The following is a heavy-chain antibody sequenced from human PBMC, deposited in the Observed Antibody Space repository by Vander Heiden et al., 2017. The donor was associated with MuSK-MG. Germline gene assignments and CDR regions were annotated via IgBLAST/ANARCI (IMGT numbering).Heavy chain of an antibody. CDR1: GFIFGNYV. CDR2: IRHEDDGGTP. Sequence: EVQLVESGGDLVQPGRSLRLSCRASGFIFGNYVMGWVRQAPGKGLEWVGFIRHEDDGGTPEYAASVRGRFSVSRDDSINTAYLLMNNLKTEDTGVYYCIRDNHYFDY. J-gene: IGHJ4*01. V-gene: IGHV3-49*04. CDR3: IRDNHYFDY.